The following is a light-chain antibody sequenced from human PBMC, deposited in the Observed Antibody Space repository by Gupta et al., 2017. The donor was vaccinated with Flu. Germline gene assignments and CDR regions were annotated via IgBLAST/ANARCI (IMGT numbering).Light chain of an antibody. CDR1: QSVNIY. Sequence: SLSRGERSILSCRASQSVNIYLDWYQERDGQPPGHPMYDASTRAPGMAARFSGSGCGRDFTLNISSLETEEWAVYYCKHRSNQPQGRMFTFGHGTKVEFK. CDR3: KHRSNQPQGRMFT. V-gene: IGKV3-11*02. CDR2: DAS. J-gene: IGKJ3*01.